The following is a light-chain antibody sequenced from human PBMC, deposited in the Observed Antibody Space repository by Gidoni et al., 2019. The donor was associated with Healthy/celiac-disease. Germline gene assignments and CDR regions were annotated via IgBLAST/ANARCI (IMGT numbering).Light chain of an antibody. CDR3: QAWDSSTVV. Sequence: YELTQPPSVSVSPGQTASITCSGDKLGDKYACWYQQKPGQSPVLVIYQDSKRPSGIPERFSGSNSGNTATLTISGTQAMDEADYYCQAWDSSTVVFGGGTKLTVL. J-gene: IGLJ2*01. CDR1: KLGDKY. CDR2: QDS. V-gene: IGLV3-1*01.